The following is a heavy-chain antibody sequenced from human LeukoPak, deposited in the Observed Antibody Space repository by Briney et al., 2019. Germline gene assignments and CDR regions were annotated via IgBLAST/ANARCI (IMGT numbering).Heavy chain of an antibody. J-gene: IGHJ4*02. Sequence: GGSLRLSCAASGFTFSDYGMHWVRQAPGKGLEWVANIKKDGSEKYYVDSVKGRFTISRDNAKTSLYLQMNSLRAEDTAVYYCAKDRSFIAAAGPYYFDYWGQGTLVTVSS. V-gene: IGHV3-7*01. CDR1: GFTFSDYG. CDR2: IKKDGSEK. D-gene: IGHD6-13*01. CDR3: AKDRSFIAAAGPYYFDY.